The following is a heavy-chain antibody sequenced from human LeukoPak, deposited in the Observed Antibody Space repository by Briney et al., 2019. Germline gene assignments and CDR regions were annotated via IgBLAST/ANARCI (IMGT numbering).Heavy chain of an antibody. J-gene: IGHJ5*02. CDR3: ARATVVVTINWFDP. CDR1: GFTFSSYG. Sequence: GRSLRLSCAASGFTFSSYGMHWVRQAPGKGLEWVAVISYDGSNKYYADSVKGRFTISRDNSKNTLYLQMNSLRTEDTAVYYCARATVVVTINWFDPWGQGTLVTVSS. CDR2: ISYDGSNK. D-gene: IGHD3-22*01. V-gene: IGHV3-30*19.